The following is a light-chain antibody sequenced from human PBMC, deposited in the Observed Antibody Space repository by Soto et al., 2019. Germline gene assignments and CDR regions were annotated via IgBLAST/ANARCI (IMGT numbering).Light chain of an antibody. V-gene: IGKV3-20*01. CDR2: GAS. CDR3: QHYGSLVLT. J-gene: IGKJ4*01. CDR1: QSVSSSY. Sequence: EIVLTQSPGTLSLSPGERATLSCRASQSVSSSYLAWYQQKPGQAPRLLIYGASSRATGIPDRFSGSGSVTDFTLTISRLEPEDVAVYYCQHYGSLVLTFGGGTKVEIK.